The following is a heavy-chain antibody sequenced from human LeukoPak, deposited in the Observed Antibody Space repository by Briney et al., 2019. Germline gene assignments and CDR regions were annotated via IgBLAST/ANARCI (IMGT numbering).Heavy chain of an antibody. CDR2: ISGSGRST. D-gene: IGHD6-19*01. CDR1: GFTFSSNA. J-gene: IGHJ3*02. CDR3: AKGLEQWLVPAAFDI. Sequence: PGGSLRPSCAASGFTFSSNAMSWDRQAPGKGLEWDASISGSGRSTYYADSVKGRFTISRDNSKNTLYLQMNSLRAEDTAVYYCAKGLEQWLVPAAFDIWGQGTMVTVSS. V-gene: IGHV3-23*01.